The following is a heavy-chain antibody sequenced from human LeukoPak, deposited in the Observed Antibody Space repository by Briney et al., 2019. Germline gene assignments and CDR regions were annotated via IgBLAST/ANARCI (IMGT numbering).Heavy chain of an antibody. D-gene: IGHD3-3*01. V-gene: IGHV3-21*01. J-gene: IGHJ5*02. Sequence: KPGGSLRLSCAASGFTFSGYSMNWVRLSPGKGLEWVSSISDTSRYIYYADSVKGRFIISRDNAKNSLYLQMNSLRADDTAVYYCAVLWSGYLDWFDPWGQGTLVTVSS. CDR2: ISDTSRYI. CDR1: GFTFSGYS. CDR3: AVLWSGYLDWFDP.